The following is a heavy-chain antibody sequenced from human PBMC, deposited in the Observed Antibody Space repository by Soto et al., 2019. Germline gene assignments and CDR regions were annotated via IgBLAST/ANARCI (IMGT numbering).Heavy chain of an antibody. Sequence: HPGGSLRLSCAASGFTFSSYSMNWVRQAPGKGLEWVSDISSSSSNTYYADSVKGRFTISRDNSKNTLYLQMNSLGAEDTAVYYCAKVPPDSYYMDVWGKGTTVTVSS. V-gene: IGHV3-48*01. CDR1: GFTFSSYS. CDR3: AKVPPDSYYMDV. J-gene: IGHJ6*03. CDR2: ISSSSSNT.